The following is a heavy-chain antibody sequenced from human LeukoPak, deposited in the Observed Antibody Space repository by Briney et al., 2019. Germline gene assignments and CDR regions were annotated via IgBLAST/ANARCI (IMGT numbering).Heavy chain of an antibody. V-gene: IGHV3-21*01. D-gene: IGHD3-9*01. CDR1: GFTFSSYS. CDR3: ARDIFYYFDY. CDR2: ISSSSSYI. Sequence: GGSLRLSCAASGFTFSSYSMNWVRQAPGKGLEWVSSISSSSSYIYYADSVKGRFTISRDNSKNTLYLQMNSLRAEDTAIYYCARDIFYYFDYWGQGTVVTVSS. J-gene: IGHJ4*02.